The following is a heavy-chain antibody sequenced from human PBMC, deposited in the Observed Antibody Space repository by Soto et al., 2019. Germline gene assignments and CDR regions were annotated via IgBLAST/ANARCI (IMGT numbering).Heavy chain of an antibody. CDR2: IYYSGST. V-gene: IGHV4-31*03. D-gene: IGHD4-17*01. J-gene: IGHJ6*02. Sequence: QVRLEESGPGLVKPSETLSLICSVSGGSVNNANYFWNWIRHHPENGLEWIGYIYYSGSTRYNPSFKTRATLSIDTTKDQLALRRNSVKVADTAFYFCAREADYGGSRGGMDVWGRGTTVTVSS. CDR1: GGSVNNANYF. CDR3: AREADYGGSRGGMDV.